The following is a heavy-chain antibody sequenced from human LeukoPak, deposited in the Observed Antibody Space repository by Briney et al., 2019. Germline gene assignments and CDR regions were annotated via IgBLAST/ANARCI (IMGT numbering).Heavy chain of an antibody. CDR2: MSSSSSYI. CDR1: GFTFSSYS. V-gene: IGHV3-21*01. CDR3: ARVEEPEETYYYDSSGYYLVGY. Sequence: GGCLRLSCAASGFTFSSYSMNWVRQAPGKGLEWVSSMSSSSSYIYYADSVKGRFTISRDNAKNSLYLQMNSLRAEDTAVYYCARVEEPEETYYYDSSGYYLVGYWGQGTLVTVSS. D-gene: IGHD3-22*01. J-gene: IGHJ4*02.